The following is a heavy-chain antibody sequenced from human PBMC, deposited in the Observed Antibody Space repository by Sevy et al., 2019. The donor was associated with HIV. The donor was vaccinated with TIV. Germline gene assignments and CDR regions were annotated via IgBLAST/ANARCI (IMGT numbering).Heavy chain of an antibody. Sequence: GSLRLSCAVSGFSFDSYGMTWVRQAPGKGLEWVSGISGSGTRTYYADSVKGRFIISRDNSKNTLYLQMNSLRSEDMAIYYSAKGGGGHYDPDEIGYYFYYYNMDVWGKGTTVTVSS. J-gene: IGHJ6*03. CDR2: ISGSGTRT. CDR1: GFSFDSYG. D-gene: IGHD3-22*01. CDR3: AKGGGGHYDPDEIGYYFYYYNMDV. V-gene: IGHV3-23*01.